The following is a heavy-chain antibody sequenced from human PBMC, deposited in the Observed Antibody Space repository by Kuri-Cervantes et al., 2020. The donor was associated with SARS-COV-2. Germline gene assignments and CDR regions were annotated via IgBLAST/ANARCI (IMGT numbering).Heavy chain of an antibody. CDR1: LYSISSGYY. CDR3: SRSRVPAAAAL. J-gene: IGHJ3*01. D-gene: IGHD2-2*01. V-gene: IGHV4-38-2*01. CDR2: IVHSGTT. Sequence: SETLSLTCAVSLYSISSGYYWDWIRQSPGKGPEWIGSIVHSGTTYYNPSLRSRVYISLDTSKNQFFLNVTSVTAADTAVYYCSRSRVPAAAALWGQGTMVTVSS.